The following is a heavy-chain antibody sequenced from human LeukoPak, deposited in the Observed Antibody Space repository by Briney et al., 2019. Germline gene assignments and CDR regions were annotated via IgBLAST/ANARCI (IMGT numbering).Heavy chain of an antibody. J-gene: IGHJ6*02. Sequence: PSQTLSLTCTVSGGSISSGGYYWSWIRQHPGKGLEWIGYIYYSGSTYYNPSLKSRVTISVDTSKNQFSLKLSSVTAADTAVYYCARGGLGYDSWSGYYTGYYYYGMDVWGQGTTVTVSS. V-gene: IGHV4-31*03. CDR3: ARGGLGYDSWSGYYTGYYYYGMDV. CDR2: IYYSGST. CDR1: GGSISSGGYY. D-gene: IGHD3-3*01.